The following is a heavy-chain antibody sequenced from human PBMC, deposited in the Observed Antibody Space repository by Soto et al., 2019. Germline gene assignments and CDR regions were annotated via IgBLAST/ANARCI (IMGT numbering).Heavy chain of an antibody. J-gene: IGHJ5*02. CDR3: ARDRSTVTTTQYNWLDP. D-gene: IGHD4-17*01. V-gene: IGHV1-69*13. CDR1: GGTFSSYA. Sequence: SVKVSCKASGGTFSSYAISWVRQAPGQGLEWMGGIIPIFGTANYAQKFQGRVTITADESTSTAYMELSSLRSEDTAVYYCARDRSTVTTTQYNWLDPWGQGTPVTVYS. CDR2: IIPIFGTA.